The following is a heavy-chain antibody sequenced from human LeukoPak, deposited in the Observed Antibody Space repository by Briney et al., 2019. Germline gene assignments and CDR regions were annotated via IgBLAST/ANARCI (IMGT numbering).Heavy chain of an antibody. CDR1: GGSISSYY. CDR3: ARGTAAGRGALFDP. CDR2: IYSSGST. D-gene: IGHD6-13*01. V-gene: IGHV4-59*01. Sequence: SETLSLTCTVSGGSISSYYRTWIRQPPGKGLEWIGIIYSSGSTNYNPSLDSRVTISVARSKNLLFLRLSSVTAADRAGYYCARGTAAGRGALFDPWGQGTLVTVSS. J-gene: IGHJ5*02.